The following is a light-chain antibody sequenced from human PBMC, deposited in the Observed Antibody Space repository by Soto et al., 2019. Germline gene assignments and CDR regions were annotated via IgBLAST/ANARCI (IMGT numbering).Light chain of an antibody. J-gene: IGLJ2*01. Sequence: QSALTQPPSASGSPGQSVTMSCTGTSSDVGAYSYVSWYQQHPGKAPKLMIYEVSQRPSGVPDRFSGSKSGNTASLTVSGLLAEDEADYYCSSYAGSNIVLFGGGTKLTV. V-gene: IGLV2-8*01. CDR2: EVS. CDR3: SSYAGSNIVL. CDR1: SSDVGAYSY.